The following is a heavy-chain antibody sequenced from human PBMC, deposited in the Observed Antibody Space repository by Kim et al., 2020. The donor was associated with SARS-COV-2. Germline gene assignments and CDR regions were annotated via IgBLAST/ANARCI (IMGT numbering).Heavy chain of an antibody. CDR2: FDPEDGET. V-gene: IGHV1-24*01. D-gene: IGHD3-22*01. J-gene: IGHJ4*02. Sequence: ASVKVSCKVSGYTLTELSMHWVREAPGKGLEWMGGFDPEDGETIYAQKFQGRVTMTEDTSTDTAYMELSSLRSEDTAVYYCATARAWDYDSSGYFDYWGQGTLVPVSS. CDR3: ATARAWDYDSSGYFDY. CDR1: GYTLTELS.